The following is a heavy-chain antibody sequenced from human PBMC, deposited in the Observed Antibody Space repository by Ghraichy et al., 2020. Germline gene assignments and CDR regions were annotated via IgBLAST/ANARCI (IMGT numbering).Heavy chain of an antibody. Sequence: GGSLRLSCVASGFTFSDYSLNWVRQAPGKGLEWLSYFGYTGAIHYADSVRGRFTISRDNANSALYLQMNSLRTEDTAFYYCARVVRGSESYLDFWGQGVLATVSS. CDR2: FGYTGAI. D-gene: IGHD3-10*01. CDR3: ARVVRGSESYLDF. J-gene: IGHJ4*02. CDR1: GFTFSDYS. V-gene: IGHV3-69-1*02.